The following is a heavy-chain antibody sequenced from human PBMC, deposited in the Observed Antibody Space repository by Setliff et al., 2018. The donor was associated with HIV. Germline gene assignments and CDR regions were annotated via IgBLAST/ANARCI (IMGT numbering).Heavy chain of an antibody. V-gene: IGHV5-51*04. CDR1: GYSFTSYW. D-gene: IGHD5-18*01. CDR3: ARKLETAMVFDY. J-gene: IGHJ4*02. CDR2: IYPGDPDT. Sequence: GESLKISCKGSGYSFTSYWIGWVRQMPGKGLEWMGIIYPGDPDTRYSPSFQGQVTISADKPVSTAYLQWSSLKASDTAMYYCARKLETAMVFDYWGQGTLVTVSS.